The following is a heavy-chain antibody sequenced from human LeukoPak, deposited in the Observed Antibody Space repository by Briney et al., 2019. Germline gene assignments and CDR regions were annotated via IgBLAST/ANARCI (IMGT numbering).Heavy chain of an antibody. CDR1: SGSISSSSHY. CDR3: ARQCDRSGYLNWFDP. D-gene: IGHD3-22*01. Sequence: SETLSLTCTVSSGSISSSSHYWGWIRQSPGKGLEWIGSIYYSGSTYYNPSLKSRVTISVDTSNNQFSLKLSSVTAADTAVYYCARQCDRSGYLNWFDPWGQGTLVTVSS. J-gene: IGHJ5*02. CDR2: IYYSGST. V-gene: IGHV4-39*01.